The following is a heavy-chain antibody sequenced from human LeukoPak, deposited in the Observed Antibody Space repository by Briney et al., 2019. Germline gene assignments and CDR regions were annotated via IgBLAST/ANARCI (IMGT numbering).Heavy chain of an antibody. V-gene: IGHV1-69*04. J-gene: IGHJ6*02. CDR3: ASAVKYCSSTSCKLGYYGMDV. D-gene: IGHD2-2*01. CDR1: GGTFSSYA. Sequence: SVKVSCKASGGTFSSYAISWVRQAPGQGLEWMGRIVPILGIANYAQKFQGRVTITADKSTSTAYMELSSLRSEDTAVYYCASAVKYCSSTSCKLGYYGMDVWGQGTTVTVSS. CDR2: IVPILGIA.